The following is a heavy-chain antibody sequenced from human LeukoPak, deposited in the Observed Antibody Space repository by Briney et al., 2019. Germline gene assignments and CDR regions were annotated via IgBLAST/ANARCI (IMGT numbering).Heavy chain of an antibody. CDR1: GFTFRRYW. CDR3: RRSLRQFDH. Sequence: GGSLTRYCASSGFTFRRYWLRCLLPAQGTGREWVANIKQDGSEKYYVDSVKGRFTMSRDNSKNTLYLQMNSLRVYVSGRNRHRRSLRQFDHWGQGILVTVSS. D-gene: IGHD3-10*02. J-gene: IGHJ4*02. CDR2: IKQDGSEK. V-gene: IGHV3-7*01.